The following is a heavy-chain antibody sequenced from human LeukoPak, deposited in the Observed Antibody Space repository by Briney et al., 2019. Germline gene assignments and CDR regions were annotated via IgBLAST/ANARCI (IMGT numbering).Heavy chain of an antibody. V-gene: IGHV1-2*02. J-gene: IGHJ5*02. Sequence: ASVKVSCKASGYAFTGYYMHWVRQAPGQGLEWMGWINPNSGGTNYAQKFQGRVTMTRDTSISTAYMELSRLRSDDTAVYYCAKITPGDYARERFDWFDPWGQGTLVTVSS. CDR3: AKITPGDYARERFDWFDP. CDR1: GYAFTGYY. D-gene: IGHD4-17*01. CDR2: INPNSGGT.